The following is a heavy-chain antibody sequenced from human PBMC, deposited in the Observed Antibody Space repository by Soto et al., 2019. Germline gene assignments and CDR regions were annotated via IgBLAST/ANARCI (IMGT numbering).Heavy chain of an antibody. CDR3: ATTGYNWNELGLDP. J-gene: IGHJ5*02. CDR1: GGSVSSSDYY. V-gene: IGHV4-39*01. Sequence: QLQLQESGPGLVKPSETLSLTCSVSGGSVSSSDYYWVWIRQPPGKGLEWIGSVYYSGRTWCNPSLKSRVTISVDTSKNQFSLKLSSVTAADTAVYYCATTGYNWNELGLDPWGQGTLVTVSS. D-gene: IGHD1-1*01. CDR2: VYYSGRT.